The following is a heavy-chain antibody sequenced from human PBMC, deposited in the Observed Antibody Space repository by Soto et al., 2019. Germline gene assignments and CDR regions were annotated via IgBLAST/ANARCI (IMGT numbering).Heavy chain of an antibody. CDR3: ARGYSGYPYYFDY. V-gene: IGHV4-59*01. D-gene: IGHD5-12*01. Sequence: QVQLQESGPGLVKPSETLSLTCTVSGGSISSYYWSWIRQPPGKGLEWIGYIYYSGSTNYNPSLQSRVTISVDTSKNQFSLRLNSVTAADTAVYYCARGYSGYPYYFDYWGQGTLVTVSS. CDR1: GGSISSYY. CDR2: IYYSGST. J-gene: IGHJ4*02.